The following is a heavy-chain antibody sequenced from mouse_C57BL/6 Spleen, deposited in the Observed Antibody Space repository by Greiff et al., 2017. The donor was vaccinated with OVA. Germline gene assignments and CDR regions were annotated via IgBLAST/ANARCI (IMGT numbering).Heavy chain of an antibody. D-gene: IGHD1-1*01. V-gene: IGHV1-63*01. J-gene: IGHJ1*03. Sequence: QVQLQQSGAELVRPGTSVKMSCKASGYTFTNYWIGWAKQRPGHGLEWIGDIYPGGVYTNYNEKFKGKATLPADKSSSTAYMQVSSLTSEDSAIYYCARGHYYGSSPRWYFDVWGTGTTVTVSS. CDR1: GYTFTNYW. CDR3: ARGHYYGSSPRWYFDV. CDR2: IYPGGVYT.